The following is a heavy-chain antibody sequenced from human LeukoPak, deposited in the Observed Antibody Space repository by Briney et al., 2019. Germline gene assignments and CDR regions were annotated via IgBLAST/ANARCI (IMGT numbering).Heavy chain of an antibody. D-gene: IGHD2-2*01. V-gene: IGHV1-18*01. CDR3: AVSLRYCSSTSCFDAFDI. J-gene: IGHJ3*02. Sequence: GASVKVSCKASGYTFTSYGISWVRQAPGQGLEWMGWISAYNGNTNYAQKLQGRVTMTTDTSTSTAYMELRSLRSDDTAVYYCAVSLRYCSSTSCFDAFDIWGQGTMVTVSS. CDR2: ISAYNGNT. CDR1: GYTFTSYG.